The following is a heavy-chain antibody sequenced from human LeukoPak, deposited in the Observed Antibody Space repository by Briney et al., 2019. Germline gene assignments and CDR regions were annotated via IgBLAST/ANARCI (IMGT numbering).Heavy chain of an antibody. Sequence: ASVKVSCKASGYTFTSYYMHWVRQAPGQGLEWMGIINPSGGSTSYAQKFQGRVTMTRDTSTSTVYMELSSLRSEDTAVYYCARAIDLYYDYVWGMSLGYWGQGTLVTVSS. V-gene: IGHV1-46*01. J-gene: IGHJ4*02. CDR3: ARAIDLYYDYVWGMSLGY. D-gene: IGHD3-16*01. CDR2: INPSGGST. CDR1: GYTFTSYY.